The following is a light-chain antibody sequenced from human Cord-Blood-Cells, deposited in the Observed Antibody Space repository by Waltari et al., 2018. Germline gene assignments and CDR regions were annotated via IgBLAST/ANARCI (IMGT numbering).Light chain of an antibody. V-gene: IGKV3-11*01. Sequence: EIVLTQSPATLSLSPGERATLSCRASQSVSSYLAGYQQKPGQAPRLLIYDASNRATGIPTRFSGSVSVTDFTLTISSLEPEDFAVYYCQQRSNWPPLTFGGGTKVEIK. J-gene: IGKJ4*01. CDR2: DAS. CDR3: QQRSNWPPLT. CDR1: QSVSSY.